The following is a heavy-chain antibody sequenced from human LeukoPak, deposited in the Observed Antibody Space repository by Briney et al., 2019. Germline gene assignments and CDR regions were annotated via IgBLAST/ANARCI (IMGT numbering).Heavy chain of an antibody. CDR3: ARGRYCSADIYSGGDAFDI. CDR2: IYTRGST. CDR1: GGSISNYY. D-gene: IGHD2-15*01. Sequence: SETLSLTCTVSGGSISNYYWSWIRQPAGKGLEWIGRIYTRGSTNYNPSLKSRVTMSVDTSKNQFSLKLSSVTAADTAVYYCARGRYCSADIYSGGDAFDIWGQGTMVFVSS. J-gene: IGHJ3*02. V-gene: IGHV4-4*07.